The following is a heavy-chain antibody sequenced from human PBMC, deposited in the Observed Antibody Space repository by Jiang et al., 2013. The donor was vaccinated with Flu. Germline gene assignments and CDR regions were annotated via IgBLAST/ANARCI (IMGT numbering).Heavy chain of an antibody. D-gene: IGHD2-21*02. Sequence: SGAEVKKPGASVKVSCKASGYTFTSYAMHWVRQAPGQRLEWMGWINAGNGNTKYSQKFQGRVTITRDTSASTAYMELSSLRSEDTAVYYCATDGASYCGGDCYRSPMDVWGQGTTVTVSS. CDR1: GYTFTSYA. CDR2: INAGNGNT. J-gene: IGHJ6*02. V-gene: IGHV1-3*01. CDR3: ATDGASYCGGDCYRSPMDV.